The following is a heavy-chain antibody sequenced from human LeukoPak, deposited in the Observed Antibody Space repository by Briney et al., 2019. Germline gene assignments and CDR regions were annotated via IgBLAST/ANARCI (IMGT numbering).Heavy chain of an antibody. CDR3: ALIEGDDFLDN. V-gene: IGHV1-18*01. CDR1: VNIFPKFG. Sequence: ASVKVSCKASVNIFPKFGVNWVRQAPGGGLEWMGWISAYTGNTFYAPKAQDRVTMTTDTSTDTAYMELRNLRSDDTAFYYCALIEGDDFLDNWGQGTLVTVSS. D-gene: IGHD2-21*02. CDR2: ISAYTGNT. J-gene: IGHJ4*02.